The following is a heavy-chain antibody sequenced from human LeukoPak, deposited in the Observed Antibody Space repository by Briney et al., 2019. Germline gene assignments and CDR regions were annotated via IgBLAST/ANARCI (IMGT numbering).Heavy chain of an antibody. J-gene: IGHJ6*02. CDR1: GGSISSDY. CDR3: ARVLYYYYGMDV. CDR2: IYYSGGT. D-gene: IGHD3-10*01. V-gene: IGHV4-59*01. Sequence: PSETLSLTCTVSGGSISSDYWSWIQQPPGKGLEWIGYIYYSGGTNYSPSLKSRVTISVDTSKNQFSLKLSSVTAADTAVYYCARVLYYYYGMDVWGQGTTVTVSS.